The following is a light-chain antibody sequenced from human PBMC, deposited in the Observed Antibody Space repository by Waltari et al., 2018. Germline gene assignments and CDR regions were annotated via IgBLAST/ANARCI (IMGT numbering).Light chain of an antibody. J-gene: IGKJ2*01. CDR2: AAS. CDR3: QQYGSSVMYT. V-gene: IGKV3-20*01. CDR1: QRVSRSG. Sequence: EAVFTQSPGTLSLSPGASATLSCRASQRVSRSGLAWYQQKPGPAPRPLMYAASRRATGIPDRFGGSEAGTDFSLTVSRVEPEDSAVYYCQQYGSSVMYTFGQGTKLEIQ.